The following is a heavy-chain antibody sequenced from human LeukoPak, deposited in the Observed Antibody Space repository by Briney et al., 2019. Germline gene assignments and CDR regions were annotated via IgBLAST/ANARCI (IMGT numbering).Heavy chain of an antibody. D-gene: IGHD4-17*01. J-gene: IGHJ4*02. CDR1: ADSTSNYY. CDR2: IYYSGST. Sequence: PSETLSLTCTVSADSTSNYYWSWLRQSPGKGLEWLGSIYYSGSTNYNPSLKSRVTISVDTSKNQFSLSLSSVTAADTALYYCARSGDYVLNFDYWGQGILVIVSS. V-gene: IGHV4-59*01. CDR3: ARSGDYVLNFDY.